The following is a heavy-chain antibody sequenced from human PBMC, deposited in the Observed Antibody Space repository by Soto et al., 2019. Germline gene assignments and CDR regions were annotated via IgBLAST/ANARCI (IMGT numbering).Heavy chain of an antibody. J-gene: IGHJ3*02. CDR1: GFTFSSYS. V-gene: IGHV3-21*01. CDR3: ARDEGITIFGVVSNGAFDI. D-gene: IGHD3-3*01. Sequence: GGSLRLSCAASGFTFSSYSMNWVRQAPGKGLEWVSSISSSSSYIYYADSVKGRFTISRDNAKNSLYLQMNSLRAEDTAVYYCARDEGITIFGVVSNGAFDIWGQGTMVTVSS. CDR2: ISSSSSYI.